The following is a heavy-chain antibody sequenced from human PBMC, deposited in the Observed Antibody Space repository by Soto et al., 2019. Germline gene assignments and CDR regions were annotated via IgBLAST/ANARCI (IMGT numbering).Heavy chain of an antibody. J-gene: IGHJ2*01. D-gene: IGHD1-26*01. CDR3: ARGGSLNWYFDL. Sequence: QPGGSLRLSCAASGFTFRSYSMNWVRQAPGKGLDWISYISASTTSIYYADSVQGRFTISRDNAKNTLYLQMNSLRAEDTAVYYCARGGSLNWYFDLWGRGTLVTAPQ. CDR1: GFTFRSYS. V-gene: IGHV3-48*04. CDR2: ISASTTSI.